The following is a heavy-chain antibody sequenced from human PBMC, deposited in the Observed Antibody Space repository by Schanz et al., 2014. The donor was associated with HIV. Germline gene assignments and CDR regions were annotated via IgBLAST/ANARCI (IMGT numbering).Heavy chain of an antibody. J-gene: IGHJ4*02. Sequence: QVQLVQSGAEVKKPGASVKVSCKASGYTFSNFDINWVRQATGQGLEWMGWMNPNSGNTGYAQKFRGRVTMTRNTSTGTAYMELSSLRSDDTAVYYCARDQNVISMVRGVMGGVDYWGQGTLVTVSS. V-gene: IGHV1-8*01. CDR1: GYTFSNFD. CDR3: ARDQNVISMVRGVMGGVDY. CDR2: MNPNSGNT. D-gene: IGHD3-10*01.